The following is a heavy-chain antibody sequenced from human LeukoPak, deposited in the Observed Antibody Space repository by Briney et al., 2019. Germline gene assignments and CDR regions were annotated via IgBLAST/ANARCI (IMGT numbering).Heavy chain of an antibody. V-gene: IGHV3-7*01. CDR3: ARDSRGIRQLWFGESSRYYFDY. J-gene: IGHJ4*02. CDR1: GFTFSSYW. CDR2: IKQDGSEK. Sequence: GGSLRLSRAASGFTFSSYWMSWVRQAPGKGLEWVANIKQDGSEKYYVDSVKGRFTISRDNAKNSLYLQMNSLRAEDTAVYYCARDSRGIRQLWFGESSRYYFDYWGQGTLVTVSS. D-gene: IGHD3-10*01.